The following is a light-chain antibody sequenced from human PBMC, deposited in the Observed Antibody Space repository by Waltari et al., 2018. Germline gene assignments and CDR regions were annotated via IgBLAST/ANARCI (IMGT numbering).Light chain of an antibody. J-gene: IGLJ1*01. CDR1: SSNIGAGPA. Sequence: QSVLTQPPSVSGAPGQRVTLSCTGSSSNIGAGPAVHWSQQLPGTAHKILISGPSHRPAGVPARFSGSKSGTSASLAISGLQAEDEADYYCQSYDSSLSAYVFGTGTKVTVL. CDR3: QSYDSSLSAYV. CDR2: GPS. V-gene: IGLV1-40*01.